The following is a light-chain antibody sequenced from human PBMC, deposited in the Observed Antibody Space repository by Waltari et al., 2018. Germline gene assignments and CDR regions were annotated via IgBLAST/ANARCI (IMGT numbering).Light chain of an antibody. CDR3: QQYNNWPPGDT. J-gene: IGKJ2*01. Sequence: MTQSPATLSVSPGERATLSCRASQSVSSNLAWYQQKPGQAPRLLIYGASTRATGIPARFSGSGSGTEFTLTISSLQSEDFAVYYCQQYNNWPPGDTFGQGTKLEIK. CDR2: GAS. V-gene: IGKV3-15*01. CDR1: QSVSSN.